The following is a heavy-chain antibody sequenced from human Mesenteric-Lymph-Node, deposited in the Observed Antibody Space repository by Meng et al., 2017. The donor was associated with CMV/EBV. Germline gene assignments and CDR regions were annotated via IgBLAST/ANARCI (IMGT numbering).Heavy chain of an antibody. Sequence: SETLSLTCTVSGGSISSSSYYWGWIRQPPGTGLEWIGSISYSGSTFYYPSLKSRVTMSLDTPKNQFSLRLSSVTAADTAVYYCARGRVYYYGWNPPYGMDVWGQGTTVTVSS. D-gene: IGHD3-10*01. CDR2: ISYSGST. J-gene: IGHJ6*02. CDR3: ARGRVYYYGWNPPYGMDV. V-gene: IGHV4-39*07. CDR1: GGSISSSSYY.